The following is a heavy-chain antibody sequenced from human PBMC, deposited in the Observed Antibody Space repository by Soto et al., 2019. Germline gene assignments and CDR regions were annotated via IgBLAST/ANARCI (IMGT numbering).Heavy chain of an antibody. Sequence: QPEGSLRLSCSASGFTFSSYAMHRVRQAPGKGLEWVAVISYDGSNKYYADSVKGRFTISRDNSKNTLYLQMNSLRAEDTAVYYCARDQDIVVVPAAIQDGFDIWGQGTMVTVSS. J-gene: IGHJ3*02. CDR1: GFTFSSYA. CDR3: ARDQDIVVVPAAIQDGFDI. V-gene: IGHV3-30-3*01. D-gene: IGHD2-2*02. CDR2: ISYDGSNK.